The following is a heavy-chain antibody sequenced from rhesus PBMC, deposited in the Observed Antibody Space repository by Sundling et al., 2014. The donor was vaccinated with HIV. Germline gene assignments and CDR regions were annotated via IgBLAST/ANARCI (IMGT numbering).Heavy chain of an antibody. CDR3: AIESGLTATLSVGGPLRRDS. J-gene: IGHJ6*01. D-gene: IGHD5-12*01. V-gene: IGHV4-80*01. CDR1: GASISNYF. Sequence: QVQLQESGPGLVKPSETLSLSCSVSGASISNYFWTWIRHVPGKGLEWIGEINGNTGGANYNPSLKSRVSFSRDTSKNQFFLKLASVTAADTALYYCAIESGLTATLSVGGPLRRDSWGPGPVVTV. CDR2: INGNTGGA.